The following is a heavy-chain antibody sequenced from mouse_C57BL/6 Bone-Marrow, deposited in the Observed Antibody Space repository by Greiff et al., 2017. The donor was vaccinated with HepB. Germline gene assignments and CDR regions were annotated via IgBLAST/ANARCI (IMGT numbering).Heavy chain of an antibody. CDR3: ARGDSSAY. J-gene: IGHJ3*01. D-gene: IGHD3-2*02. CDR2: ISYDGSN. Sequence: EVKLQESGPGLVKPSQSLSLTCSVTGYSITSGYYWNWIRQFPGNKLEWMGYISYDGSNNYNPSLKNRISITRDTSKNQFFLKLNSVTTEDTATYYCARGDSSAYWGQGTLVTVSA. CDR1: GYSITSGYY. V-gene: IGHV3-6*01.